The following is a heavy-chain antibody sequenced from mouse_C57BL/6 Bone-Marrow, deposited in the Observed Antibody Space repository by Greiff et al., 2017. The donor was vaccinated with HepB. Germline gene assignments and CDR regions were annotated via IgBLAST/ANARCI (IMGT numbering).Heavy chain of an antibody. CDR3: ARHGHYYGSSPALFAY. J-gene: IGHJ3*01. D-gene: IGHD1-1*01. Sequence: VMLVESGAELVKPGASVKLSCKASGYTFTEYTIHWVKQRSGQGLAWIGWFYPGSGSIKYNEKFKDKATLTADKSSSTVYMELRRLTSEDAAVYFGARHGHYYGSSPALFAYWGQGTLVTVSA. V-gene: IGHV1-62-2*01. CDR2: FYPGSGSI. CDR1: GYTFTEYT.